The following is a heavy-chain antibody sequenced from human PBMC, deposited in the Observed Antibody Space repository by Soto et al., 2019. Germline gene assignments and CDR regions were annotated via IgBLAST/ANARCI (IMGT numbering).Heavy chain of an antibody. V-gene: IGHV4-39*01. CDR3: ARESATAVAGIRLPTNWFDP. D-gene: IGHD6-19*01. CDR2: IYYSGST. Sequence: QLQLQESGPGLVKPSETLSLTCTVSGGSISSSSYYWGWIRQPPGKGLEWIGSIYYSGSTYYNPSLKSRVTISVDTSKNQISLKLRSVTAADTAVYYCARESATAVAGIRLPTNWFDPWGQGTLVTVSS. J-gene: IGHJ5*02. CDR1: GGSISSSSYY.